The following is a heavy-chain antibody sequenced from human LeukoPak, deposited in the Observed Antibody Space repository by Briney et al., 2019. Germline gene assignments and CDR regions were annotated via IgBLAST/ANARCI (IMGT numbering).Heavy chain of an antibody. D-gene: IGHD2-15*01. CDR1: GYIFSNYW. J-gene: IGHJ4*02. CDR3: AKHIHPARLPCKVMPSTLSLDS. V-gene: IGHV5-51*01. Sequence: GESLKISCKGPGYIFSNYWIGWVRQRPGKGLQWMGIVYPDDSDTRYSPSFQGQVTISADKSVTTASLQWRNLRASDTAVYYCAKHIHPARLPCKVMPSTLSLDSWGQGTLVTVS. CDR2: VYPDDSDT.